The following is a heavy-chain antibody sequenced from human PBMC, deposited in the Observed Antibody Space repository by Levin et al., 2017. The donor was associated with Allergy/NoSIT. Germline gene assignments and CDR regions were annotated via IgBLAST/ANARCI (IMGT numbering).Heavy chain of an antibody. J-gene: IGHJ4*02. Sequence: SQTLSLTCPVSGGSISSYYWSWIRQPPGKGLEWIGYIYYSGSTNYNPSLKSRVTISVDTSKNQFSLKLSSVTAADTAVYYCARDRGLPRYWGQGTLVTVSS. D-gene: IGHD4-17*01. V-gene: IGHV4-59*01. CDR3: ARDRGLPRY. CDR2: IYYSGST. CDR1: GGSISSYY.